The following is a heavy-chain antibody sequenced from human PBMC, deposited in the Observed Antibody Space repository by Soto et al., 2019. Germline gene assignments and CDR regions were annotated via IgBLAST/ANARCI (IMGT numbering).Heavy chain of an antibody. CDR1: GFTFSSYG. J-gene: IGHJ6*02. CDR3: AKDLTTHPYYYYYGMDV. D-gene: IGHD4-17*01. V-gene: IGHV3-30*18. CDR2: ISYDGSNK. Sequence: GSLRLSCAASGFTFSSYGMHWVRQAPGKGLEWVAVISYDGSNKYYADSVKGRFTISRDNSKNTLYLQMNSLRAEDTAVYYCAKDLTTHPYYYYYGMDVWGQGTTVTVSS.